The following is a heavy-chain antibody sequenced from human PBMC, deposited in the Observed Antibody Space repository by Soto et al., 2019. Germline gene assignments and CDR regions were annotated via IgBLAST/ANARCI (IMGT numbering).Heavy chain of an antibody. CDR1: GGTFGSDA. V-gene: IGHV1-69*06. D-gene: IGHD3-22*01. Sequence: SVKVSCKASGGTFGSDAITWVRQAPGQGLEWVGRIIPIFGTTNYAQNLQGRVTISADKSTLTSYMELHSLTSDDTALYYCARDRTDSGYYTNWLDHWGKGTQVTVS. J-gene: IGHJ5*02. CDR3: ARDRTDSGYYTNWLDH. CDR2: IIPIFGTT.